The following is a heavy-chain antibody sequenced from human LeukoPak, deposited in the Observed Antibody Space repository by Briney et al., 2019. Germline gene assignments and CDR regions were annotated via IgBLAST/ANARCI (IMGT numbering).Heavy chain of an antibody. J-gene: IGHJ4*02. Sequence: GGSLRLSCAVSGFTFSSYWMHWVRHAPGKGLVWVSRINSDGTSTTYADPVKGRFTISRDNTKNTLYLQMHSLRAEDTAVYYCARLSMVRGVIADYWGQGTLVTVSS. V-gene: IGHV3-74*01. CDR3: ARLSMVRGVIADY. D-gene: IGHD3-10*01. CDR2: INSDGTST. CDR1: GFTFSSYW.